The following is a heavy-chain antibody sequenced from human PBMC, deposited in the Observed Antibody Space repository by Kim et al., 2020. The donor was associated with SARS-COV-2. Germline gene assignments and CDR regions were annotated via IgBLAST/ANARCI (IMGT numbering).Heavy chain of an antibody. Sequence: GGSLRLSCAASGFTFDDYAMQWVRQAPGKGLEWVSLISWNGNSIAYTDSVKGRFTISRDNAKNSLYLQMNSLRTEDTALYYCVGGPRGRRGLDVWGQGTTVTVSS. CDR1: GFTFDDYA. J-gene: IGHJ6*02. CDR3: VGGPRGRRGLDV. V-gene: IGHV3-9*01. CDR2: ISWNGNSI. D-gene: IGHD1-26*01.